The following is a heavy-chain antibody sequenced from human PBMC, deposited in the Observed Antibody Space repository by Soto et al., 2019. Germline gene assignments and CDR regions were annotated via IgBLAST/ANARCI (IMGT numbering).Heavy chain of an antibody. D-gene: IGHD3-16*01. CDR3: ARGLRFITHRPNYSYYHLDV. J-gene: IGHJ6*03. CDR1: GYTFTSYD. Sequence: QVQLVQSGAEVKKPGASVKVSCQASGYTFTSYDVNWVRQATGQGLEWMGWMNPNSGNTVYAQKFQGRVTMTRNTSISTAYMELSSLRSDDTAVYYCARGLRFITHRPNYSYYHLDVWGKGTTVTVSS. CDR2: MNPNSGNT. V-gene: IGHV1-8*01.